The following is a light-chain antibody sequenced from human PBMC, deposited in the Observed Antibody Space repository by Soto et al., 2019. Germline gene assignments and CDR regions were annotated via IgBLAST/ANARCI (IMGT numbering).Light chain of an antibody. Sequence: DIMLKQSPATLSLSPGERATLSCSASQSVGDYLAWYQQKPGQAPRLLIYGASTRATGIPARFSGSGSGTEFTLTISSLQSEDFSIYYCQQYNNWPLTFGGGTKVDI. J-gene: IGKJ4*01. CDR2: GAS. CDR1: QSVGDY. CDR3: QQYNNWPLT. V-gene: IGKV3-15*01.